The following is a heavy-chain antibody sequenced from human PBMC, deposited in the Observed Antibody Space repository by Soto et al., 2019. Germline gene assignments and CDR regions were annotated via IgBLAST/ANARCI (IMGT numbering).Heavy chain of an antibody. CDR3: ARGPRITIFGVAYYYYYGMDV. CDR1: GGSFSGYY. CDR2: INHSGST. V-gene: IGHV4-34*01. J-gene: IGHJ6*02. Sequence: PSETLSLTCAVYGGSFSGYYWSWIRQPPGKGLEWIGEINHSGSTNYNPSLKSRVTISVETSKNQFSLKLSSVTAADTAVYYCARGPRITIFGVAYYYYYGMDVWGQGTTVTVSS. D-gene: IGHD3-3*01.